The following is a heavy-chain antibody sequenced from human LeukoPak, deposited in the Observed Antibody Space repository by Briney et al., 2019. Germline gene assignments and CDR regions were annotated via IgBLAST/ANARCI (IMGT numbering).Heavy chain of an antibody. J-gene: IGHJ3*02. D-gene: IGHD1-26*01. V-gene: IGHV4-59*02. Sequence: PSETLSLTCTVSGGSVSSHYWSWIRQPPGKGLEWIGYMYYSGSTNYNPSLKSRVTISVDTSKNQFSLELSSVTAADTAVYYCARAQGTIVGAPFAFDIWGQGTMVTVSS. CDR1: GGSVSSHY. CDR3: ARAQGTIVGAPFAFDI. CDR2: MYYSGST.